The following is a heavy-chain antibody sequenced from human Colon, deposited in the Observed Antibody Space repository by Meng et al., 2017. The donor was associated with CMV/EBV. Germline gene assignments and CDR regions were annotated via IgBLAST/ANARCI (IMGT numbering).Heavy chain of an antibody. Sequence: GGSLRLSCAASGFTSTNYWMSWVRQAPGKGLEWVANIKQDGSEKYYVDSVKGRFTISRDNAKNSLYLQMNSLRVEDTAVYYCARGRCGTSCYTFDYWGQGTLVTVSS. CDR3: ARGRCGTSCYTFDY. D-gene: IGHD2-2*02. CDR1: GFTSTNYW. J-gene: IGHJ4*02. CDR2: IKQDGSEK. V-gene: IGHV3-7*04.